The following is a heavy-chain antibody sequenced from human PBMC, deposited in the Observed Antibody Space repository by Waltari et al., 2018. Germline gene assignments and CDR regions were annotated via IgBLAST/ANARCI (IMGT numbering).Heavy chain of an antibody. J-gene: IGHJ3*01. D-gene: IGHD6-6*01. Sequence: ELHLVESGGGLVQPGGSLRLSCAVSRLTVNTIYMSWVRQAPGKGLEWVSVLYTDGTTYYADSVKGRFTITRDSSKNTLTLQMNGLRADDTAVYYCARTQLVDAFDVWGQGTMVTVSS. CDR1: RLTVNTIY. CDR3: ARTQLVDAFDV. CDR2: LYTDGTT. V-gene: IGHV3-53*01.